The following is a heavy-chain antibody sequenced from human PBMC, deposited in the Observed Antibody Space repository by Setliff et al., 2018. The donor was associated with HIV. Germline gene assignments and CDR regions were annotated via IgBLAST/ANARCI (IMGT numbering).Heavy chain of an antibody. V-gene: IGHV1-24*01. D-gene: IGHD3-9*01. J-gene: IGHJ3*01. Sequence: ASVKVSCKVSGYSLTELSIHWVRQAPGEGLEWMGGFDPEDDETVYAEKFQGRVTMTEDTSTDTAYMALSSLRSEDTAMHYCATSGFYDILTGRTPGVFDVWGQVTMVTV. CDR3: ATSGFYDILTGRTPGVFDV. CDR2: FDPEDDET. CDR1: GYSLTELS.